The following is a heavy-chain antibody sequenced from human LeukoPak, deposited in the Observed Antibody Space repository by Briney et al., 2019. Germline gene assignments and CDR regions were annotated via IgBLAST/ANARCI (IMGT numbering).Heavy chain of an antibody. V-gene: IGHV4-39*07. CDR2: INHSGST. J-gene: IGHJ4*02. D-gene: IGHD5-18*01. Sequence: SETLSLTCTVSGASISGSGYYWGWIRQPPGKGLEWIGEINHSGSTNYNPSLKSRVTISVDTSKNQFSLKLSSVTAADTAVYYCARGLSGYSYGYYFDYWGQGTLVTVSS. CDR3: ARGLSGYSYGYYFDY. CDR1: GASISGSGYY.